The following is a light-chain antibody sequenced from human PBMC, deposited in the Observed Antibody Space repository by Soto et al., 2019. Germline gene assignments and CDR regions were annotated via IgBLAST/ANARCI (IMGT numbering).Light chain of an antibody. CDR1: QSISIN. Sequence: ETVMTQSPAPLSVSPGERATLSCRASQSISINLAWYQQKPGQAPRLLIYGASTRATGIPARFSGSGSGTEFTLTISSLQSEDFAFFYCQQYNGWPRTFGQGTRLEIK. CDR2: GAS. J-gene: IGKJ5*01. CDR3: QQYNGWPRT. V-gene: IGKV3-15*01.